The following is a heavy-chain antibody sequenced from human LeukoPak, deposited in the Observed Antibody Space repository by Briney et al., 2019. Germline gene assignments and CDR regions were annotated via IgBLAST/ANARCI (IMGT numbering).Heavy chain of an antibody. J-gene: IGHJ6*03. D-gene: IGHD3-10*01. CDR3: ARDNYYGSGGYYVYYMDV. CDR2: IYYSGST. CDR1: GGSISSSSYY. Sequence: SETLSLTCTVSGGSISSSSYYWGWIRQPPGKGLEWIGSIYYSGSTYYNPSLKSRVTISVDTSKNQFSLKLSSVTAADTAVYYCARDNYYGSGGYYVYYMDVWGKGTTVTISS. V-gene: IGHV4-39*07.